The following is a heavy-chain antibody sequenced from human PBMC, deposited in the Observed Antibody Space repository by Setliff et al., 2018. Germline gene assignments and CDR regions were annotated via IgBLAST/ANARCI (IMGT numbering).Heavy chain of an antibody. V-gene: IGHV3-21*01. Sequence: GSLRLSCAAFGFSFSSHWMSWVRQVPGKGLEWVSSISRSSTYIYYADSMKGRFTISRDNAKNSLYLQMNSLRAEDTAVYYCASAGHSGSWFPFDAFHIWGQGTMVTVS. D-gene: IGHD6-13*01. CDR2: ISRSSTYI. CDR1: GFSFSSHW. CDR3: ASAGHSGSWFPFDAFHI. J-gene: IGHJ3*02.